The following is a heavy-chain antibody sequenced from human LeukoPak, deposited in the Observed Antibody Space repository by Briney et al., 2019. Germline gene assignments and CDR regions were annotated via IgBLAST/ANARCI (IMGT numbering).Heavy chain of an antibody. V-gene: IGHV3-21*01. CDR1: GFIFSTYT. D-gene: IGHD3-22*01. Sequence: GGSLRLSCAASGFIFSTYTMNWVRQAPGKGLEWVSSISSSSSYIYYADSVKGRFTISRDNAKNSLYLQMNSLRAEDTAVYYCARVFDSSGYLDDAFDIWGQGTMVTVSS. J-gene: IGHJ3*02. CDR2: ISSSSSYI. CDR3: ARVFDSSGYLDDAFDI.